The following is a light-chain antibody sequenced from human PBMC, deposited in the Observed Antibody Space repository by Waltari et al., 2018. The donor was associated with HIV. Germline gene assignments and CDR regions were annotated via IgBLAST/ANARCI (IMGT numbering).Light chain of an antibody. CDR2: RDN. V-gene: IGLV3-25*03. CDR1: ALSKRY. J-gene: IGLJ1*01. Sequence: SYDLTQPPSVSVSPGQTARITCSGDALSKRYVYWYQQKPGQAPVTVIYRDNERTSGIPERFSGSSSETTVTLSISGVQAEDEADYYCQVADSSGTYVFGTGTKVTVL. CDR3: QVADSSGTYV.